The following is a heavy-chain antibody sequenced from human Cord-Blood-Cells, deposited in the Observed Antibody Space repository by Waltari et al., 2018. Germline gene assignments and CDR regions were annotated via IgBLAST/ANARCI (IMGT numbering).Heavy chain of an antibody. D-gene: IGHD1-26*01. CDR2: INPNSGGT. CDR1: GYTFTGYY. Sequence: QVQLVQSGAEVKKPGASVKVSCKASGYTFTGYYMHWVRPAPGQGLEWMGWINPNSGGTNYAQKFQGWVTMTRDTSISTAYMELSRLRSDDTAVYYCARDPSGSYYGSSDYWGQGTLVTVSS. CDR3: ARDPSGSYYGSSDY. V-gene: IGHV1-2*04. J-gene: IGHJ4*02.